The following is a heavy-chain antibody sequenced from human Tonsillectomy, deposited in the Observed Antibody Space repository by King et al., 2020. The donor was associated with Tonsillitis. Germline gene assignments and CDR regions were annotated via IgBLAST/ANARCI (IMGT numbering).Heavy chain of an antibody. Sequence: VQLVESGGGLVKPGGFLGLSCATSAFSFTNYDMNWVRQAPGKGLDVVSSISGSGDFIYYLYSGKGRFTISRDNARKSLYLQMNNLRVEDTAVYYCAKDKGADYYDNGRGAFDIWGQGTLVTVSS. V-gene: IGHV3-21*01. D-gene: IGHD3-22*01. CDR2: ISGSGDFI. J-gene: IGHJ3*02. CDR3: AKDKGADYYDNGRGAFDI. CDR1: AFSFTNYD.